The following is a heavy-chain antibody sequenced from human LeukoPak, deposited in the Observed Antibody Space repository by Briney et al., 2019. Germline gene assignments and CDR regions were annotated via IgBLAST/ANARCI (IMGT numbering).Heavy chain of an antibody. Sequence: SETLSLTCTVSGGSISSSSYYWGWIRQPPGKGLEWIGYIYYSGSTNYNPSLKSRVTISVDTSKNQISLKLSSVTAADTAVYYCARRLSDIGLWFDPWGQGTLVTVSS. V-gene: IGHV4-61*05. CDR2: IYYSGST. CDR1: GGSISSSSYY. CDR3: ARRLSDIGLWFDP. J-gene: IGHJ5*02. D-gene: IGHD2/OR15-2a*01.